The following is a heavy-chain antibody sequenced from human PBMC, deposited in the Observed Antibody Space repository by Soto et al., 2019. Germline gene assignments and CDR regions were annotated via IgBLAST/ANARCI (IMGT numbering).Heavy chain of an antibody. Sequence: GGSLRLSCAASGFTFSSYGMHWVRQAPGKGLEWVAFIWYDGSKTYYADSMKGRFTISRDNSKNTLDLQMNSLKPEDTAVYYCARDWAWNYDYWGQGTLVTVSS. J-gene: IGHJ4*02. D-gene: IGHD1-7*01. CDR3: ARDWAWNYDY. CDR1: GFTFSSYG. V-gene: IGHV3-30*02. CDR2: IWYDGSKT.